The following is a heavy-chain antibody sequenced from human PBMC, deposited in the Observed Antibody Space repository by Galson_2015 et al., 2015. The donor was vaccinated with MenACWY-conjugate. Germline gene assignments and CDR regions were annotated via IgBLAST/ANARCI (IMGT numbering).Heavy chain of an antibody. Sequence: SVKVSCKASGYTFTTYSIHWVRQAPGQRLEWMGRINAGNGNTKYSQNFQGRVTITRDTSATTAYMELSSLRSEDTAVYYCSRSPKVVVPAAFFDSWGQGTLVTVSS. CDR3: SRSPKVVVPAAFFDS. CDR2: INAGNGNT. V-gene: IGHV1-3*01. CDR1: GYTFTTYS. J-gene: IGHJ4*02. D-gene: IGHD2-2*01.